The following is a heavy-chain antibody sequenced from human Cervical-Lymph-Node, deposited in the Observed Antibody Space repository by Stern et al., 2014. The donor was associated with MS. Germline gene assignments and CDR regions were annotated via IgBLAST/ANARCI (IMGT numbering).Heavy chain of an antibody. D-gene: IGHD2-21*02. J-gene: IGHJ4*02. Sequence: MQLVESGPGLVKPSQTLSLICAVSGGSMASSTGGYFWSWIRQPPGKGLEWIGFIYYRGSTYYNPSLKRRTTISVDTSKNQVSLRLTSMTAADTAVYYCARVAYCGGDCSAFDSWGQGTLVTVSS. CDR2: IYYRGST. CDR1: GGSMASSTGGYF. V-gene: IGHV4-31*11. CDR3: ARVAYCGGDCSAFDS.